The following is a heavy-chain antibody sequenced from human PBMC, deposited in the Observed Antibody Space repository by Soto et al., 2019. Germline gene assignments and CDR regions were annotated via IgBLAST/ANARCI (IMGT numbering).Heavy chain of an antibody. CDR1: GASLSRYY. J-gene: IGHJ5*02. Sequence: SETLSLTCNVSGASLSRYYWSWIRQPPGKGLEWIGRIYATGGTDYNPSLKSRISMSVDMSKKQFSLTLRSVTAADTAIYYCVRDGTKNLRDRFEPWGRGILVTVSS. CDR2: IYATGGT. V-gene: IGHV4-4*07. D-gene: IGHD1-26*01. CDR3: VRDGTKNLRDRFEP.